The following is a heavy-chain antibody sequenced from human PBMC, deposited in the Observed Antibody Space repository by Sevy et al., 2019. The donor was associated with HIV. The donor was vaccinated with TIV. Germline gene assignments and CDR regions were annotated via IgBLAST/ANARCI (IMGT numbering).Heavy chain of an antibody. V-gene: IGHV3-23*01. CDR3: ARPLPMIVAVSSAFDI. J-gene: IGHJ3*02. Sequence: GGSLRLSCAASGFTFSSYAMSWVRQAPGKGLEWVSAISGSGGSTYYADSVKGRFTISRDNSKNTLYLQMNSLRAEDTAVYYCARPLPMIVAVSSAFDIWGQGTMVTASS. CDR2: ISGSGGST. D-gene: IGHD3-22*01. CDR1: GFTFSSYA.